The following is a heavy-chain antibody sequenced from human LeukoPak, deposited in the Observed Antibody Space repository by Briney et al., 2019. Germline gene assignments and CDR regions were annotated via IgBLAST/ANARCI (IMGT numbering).Heavy chain of an antibody. D-gene: IGHD3-10*01. J-gene: IGHJ4*02. CDR2: INPNSGGT. Sequence: PGGSLRLSCAASEFTFSSYGMHWVRQAPGQGLEWMGWINPNSGGTNYAQKFQGRVTMTRDTSISTAYMELSRLRSDDTAVYYCARDLWYEADYWGQGTLVTVSS. CDR1: EFTFSSYG. CDR3: ARDLWYEADY. V-gene: IGHV1-2*02.